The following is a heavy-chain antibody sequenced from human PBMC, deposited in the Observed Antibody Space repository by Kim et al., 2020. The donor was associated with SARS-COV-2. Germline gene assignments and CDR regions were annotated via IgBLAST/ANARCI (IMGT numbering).Heavy chain of an antibody. CDR3: ARERYSLADF. CDR1: GGSISTYY. Sequence: SETLSLTCTVSGGSISTYYWTWIRQPPGKGLEWIGSIYHTGNTSHNPSLKSRVTMSIDTSKNQFSLAVSSMTTADTAVYFCARERYSLADFWGQGTLVTVSS. D-gene: IGHD3-16*02. J-gene: IGHJ4*02. V-gene: IGHV4-59*13. CDR2: IYHTGNT.